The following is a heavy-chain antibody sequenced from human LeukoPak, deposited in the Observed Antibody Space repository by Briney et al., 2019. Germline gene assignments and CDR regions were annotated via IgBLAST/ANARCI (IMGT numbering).Heavy chain of an antibody. V-gene: IGHV4-34*01. CDR3: ARKGRILYGMDV. Sequence: PSETLSLTCAVYGGSFSGYYWSWIRQPPGKGLEWIGEINHSGSTNYNPSLKSRVTISVDTSKNQFSLKLSSVTAADTAVYYCARKGRILYGMDVWGQGTTVTVSS. J-gene: IGHJ6*02. CDR2: INHSGST. CDR1: GGSFSGYY.